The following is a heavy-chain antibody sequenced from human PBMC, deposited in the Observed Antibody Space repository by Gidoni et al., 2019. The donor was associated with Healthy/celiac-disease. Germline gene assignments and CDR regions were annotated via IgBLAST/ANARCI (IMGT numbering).Heavy chain of an antibody. CDR3: ARTVAAQLYYYYGMDV. CDR1: GYTLTSYY. D-gene: IGHD2-15*01. J-gene: IGHJ6*02. CDR2: INPSGGST. Sequence: QVQLVQSGAEVKKPGASVKVSCKASGYTLTSYYMHWVRQEPGQGLAWMGIINPSGGSTSYAQKFQGRVTMTRDTSTSTVYMELSSLRSEDTAVYYCARTVAAQLYYYYGMDVWGQGTTVTVSS. V-gene: IGHV1-46*01.